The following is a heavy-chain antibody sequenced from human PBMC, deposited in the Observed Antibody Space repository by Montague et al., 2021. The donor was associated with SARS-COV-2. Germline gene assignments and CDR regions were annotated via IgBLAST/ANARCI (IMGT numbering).Heavy chain of an antibody. CDR3: ARGYDSSGYHY. CDR1: GFTFSTFW. V-gene: IGHV3-7*05. D-gene: IGHD3-22*01. Sequence: SLRLSCAASGFTFSTFWMTWVRQVPGKGLGWVANIKQDGSEKYYVDSVKGRFTISRDNAKNSLYLQLDSLRAEDTAVYYCARGYDSSGYHYWGQGTLATVSS. CDR2: IKQDGSEK. J-gene: IGHJ4*02.